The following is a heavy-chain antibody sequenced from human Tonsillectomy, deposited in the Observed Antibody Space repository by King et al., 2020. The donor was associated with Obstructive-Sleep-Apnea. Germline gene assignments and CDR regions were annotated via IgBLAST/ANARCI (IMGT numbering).Heavy chain of an antibody. V-gene: IGHV4-59*08. J-gene: IGHJ6*02. Sequence: QLQESGPGLVKPSETLSLTCTVSGGSISSYYWSLIRQPPGKGLKWIGYIYSSGSTNYNPSLKGRVTISVDPSKHQFSLTLSSVTAADTAVYYFARSTYYYYGMDVWGQGTTVTVSS. CDR2: IYSSGST. CDR1: GGSISSYY. CDR3: ARSTYYYYGMDV.